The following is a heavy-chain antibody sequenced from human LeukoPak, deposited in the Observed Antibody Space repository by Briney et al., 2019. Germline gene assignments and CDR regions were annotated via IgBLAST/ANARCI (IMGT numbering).Heavy chain of an antibody. D-gene: IGHD3-10*01. Sequence: GGSLRLSCAASGFTFSSYGMHWVRQAPGKGLEWVAVISYDGSNKYYADSVKGRFTISRDNSKNTLYLQMNSLRAEDTAVYYCAKDYGSGKGFDPWGQGTLVTVSS. V-gene: IGHV3-30*18. CDR1: GFTFSSYG. J-gene: IGHJ5*02. CDR3: AKDYGSGKGFDP. CDR2: ISYDGSNK.